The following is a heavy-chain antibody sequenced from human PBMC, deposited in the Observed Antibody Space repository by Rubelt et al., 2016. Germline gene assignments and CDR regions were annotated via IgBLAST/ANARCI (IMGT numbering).Heavy chain of an antibody. Sequence: TFSSYAMSWVRQAPGKGLEWVSAISGSGGSTYYADSVKGRFTISRDNSKNTLYLQMNSLRAEDTAVYYCAKKDSNCGGDCYPYYYYGMDVWGQGTTVTVSS. V-gene: IGHV3-23*01. CDR2: ISGSGGST. J-gene: IGHJ6*02. CDR1: TFSSYA. D-gene: IGHD2-21*02. CDR3: AKKDSNCGGDCYPYYYYGMDV.